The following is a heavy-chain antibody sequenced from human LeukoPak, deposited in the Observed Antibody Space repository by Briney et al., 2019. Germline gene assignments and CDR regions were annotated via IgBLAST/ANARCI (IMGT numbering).Heavy chain of an antibody. CDR3: ARDPNYYDRRRSYFDY. Sequence: PSETLSLTCTVSGGFISSGSYYWSWIRQPAGKGLEWIGRIYISGSTNYNPSLKSRVTISVDTSKNQFSLKLSSVTAADTAVYYCARDPNYYDRRRSYFDYWGQGTLVTVSS. J-gene: IGHJ4*02. V-gene: IGHV4-61*02. CDR2: IYISGST. D-gene: IGHD3-22*01. CDR1: GGFISSGSYY.